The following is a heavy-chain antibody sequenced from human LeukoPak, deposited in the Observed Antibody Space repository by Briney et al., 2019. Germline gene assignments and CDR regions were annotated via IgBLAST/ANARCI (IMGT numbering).Heavy chain of an antibody. J-gene: IGHJ6*04. D-gene: IGHD2-2*03. Sequence: SETLPLTCTVSGGSISSGGYYWSWIRQHPGKGLEWIGYIYYSGSTYYNPSLKSRVTISVDTSKNQFSLKLSSVTAADTAVYYCARGGYCSSTSCYRQLDVWGKGTTVTVSS. V-gene: IGHV4-31*03. CDR2: IYYSGST. CDR1: GGSISSGGYY. CDR3: ARGGYCSSTSCYRQLDV.